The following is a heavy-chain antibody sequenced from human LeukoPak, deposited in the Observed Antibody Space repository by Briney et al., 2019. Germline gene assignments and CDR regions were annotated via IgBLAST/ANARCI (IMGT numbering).Heavy chain of an antibody. V-gene: IGHV3-66*01. D-gene: IGHD5/OR15-5a*01. CDR2: IYSGGST. CDR1: GFTVGSNY. Sequence: QAGGSLRLSCAASGFTVGSNYMSWVRQAPGKGLEWVSVIYSGGSTYYADSVKGRFTISRDNSKNTLYLQMNSLRAEDTAVYYCARGIVSHFDYWGQGTLVTVSS. CDR3: ARGIVSHFDY. J-gene: IGHJ4*02.